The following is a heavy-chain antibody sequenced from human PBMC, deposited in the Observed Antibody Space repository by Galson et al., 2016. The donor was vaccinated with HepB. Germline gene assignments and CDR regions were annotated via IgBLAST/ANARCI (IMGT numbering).Heavy chain of an antibody. D-gene: IGHD3-9*01. J-gene: IGHJ4*02. CDR2: ISHDGTNK. Sequence: SLRLSCAASGFTFSSYGMHWVRQAPGKGLEWVAVISHDGTNKYYEDSVKGRFTISRDNSKNTLYLQMNSLRAEDTAVYYCARDRVPWGYFEWYFDYWGQGTLVTVSS. CDR1: GFTFSSYG. V-gene: IGHV3-30*03. CDR3: ARDRVPWGYFEWYFDY.